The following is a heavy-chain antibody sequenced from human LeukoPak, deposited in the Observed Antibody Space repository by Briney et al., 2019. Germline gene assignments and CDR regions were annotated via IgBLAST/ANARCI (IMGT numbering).Heavy chain of an antibody. CDR1: GFTVSSNY. V-gene: IGHV3-53*01. D-gene: IGHD6-13*01. J-gene: IGHJ4*02. Sequence: GGSLRLSCAASGFTVSSNYMSWVRQAPGKGLEWVSVIYSGGSTNSADSVKGRFTISRDNSKNALFPQMNSLRAEDTAVYYCAGGAAADYWGQGTLVTVSS. CDR2: IYSGGST. CDR3: AGGAAADY.